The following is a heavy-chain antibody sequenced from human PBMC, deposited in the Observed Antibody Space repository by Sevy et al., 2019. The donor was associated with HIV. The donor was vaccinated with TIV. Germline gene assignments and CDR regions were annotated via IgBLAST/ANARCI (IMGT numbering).Heavy chain of an antibody. D-gene: IGHD5-18*01. CDR1: GFTFSNFA. CDR3: AKKMGGGSGMAFLVDY. Sequence: GEPLKISCAASGFTFSNFAMGWVRQAPGKGLDWISVISGTGDYTYYADSVKGRFTISRDNSKNTLFLQMNSLRAEDTAIFYCAKKMGGGSGMAFLVDYWGQGTLVTVSS. CDR2: ISGTGDYT. J-gene: IGHJ4*02. V-gene: IGHV3-23*01.